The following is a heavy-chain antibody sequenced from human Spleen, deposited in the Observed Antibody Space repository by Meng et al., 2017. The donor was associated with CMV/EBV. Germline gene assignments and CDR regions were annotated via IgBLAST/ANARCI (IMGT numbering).Heavy chain of an antibody. V-gene: IGHV4-34*01. CDR3: ARLAGDSSSWIFDY. CDR2: INHSGST. D-gene: IGHD6-13*01. CDR1: GVYFSGYY. J-gene: IGHJ4*02. Sequence: CAVYGVYFSGYYWSWIRQPPGKGLEWIGEINHSGSTNYNPSLKSRVTISVDTSKNQFSLKLSSVTAADTAVYYCARLAGDSSSWIFDYWGQGTLVTVSS.